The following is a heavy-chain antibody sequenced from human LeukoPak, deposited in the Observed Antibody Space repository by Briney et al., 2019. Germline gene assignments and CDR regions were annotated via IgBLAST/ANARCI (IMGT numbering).Heavy chain of an antibody. D-gene: IGHD6-13*01. Sequence: SETLSLTCTVSGGSISSYYWSWIRQPPGKGLEWIGYIYYSGSTYYNPSLKSRVTISVDTSKNQFSLKLSSVTAADTAVYYCARDQRSSRDGMDVWGQGTTVTVSS. V-gene: IGHV4-59*12. CDR1: GGSISSYY. CDR2: IYYSGST. CDR3: ARDQRSSRDGMDV. J-gene: IGHJ6*02.